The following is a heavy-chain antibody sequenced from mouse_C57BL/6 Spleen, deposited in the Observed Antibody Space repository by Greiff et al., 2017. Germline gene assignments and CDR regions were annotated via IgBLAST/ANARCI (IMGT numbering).Heavy chain of an antibody. CDR3: ASYYGSSTGYFDV. D-gene: IGHD1-1*01. V-gene: IGHV5-6*01. CDR2: ISSGGSYT. CDR1: GFTFSSYG. Sequence: EVKVVESGGDLVKPGGSLKLSCAASGFTFSSYGMSWVRQTPDKRLEWVATISSGGSYTYYPDSVKGRFTISRDNAKNTLYLQMSSLKSEDTAMYYCASYYGSSTGYFDVWGTGTTVTVSS. J-gene: IGHJ1*03.